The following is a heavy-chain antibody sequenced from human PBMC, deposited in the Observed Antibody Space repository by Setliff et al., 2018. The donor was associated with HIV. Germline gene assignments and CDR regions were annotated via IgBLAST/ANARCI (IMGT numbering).Heavy chain of an antibody. CDR2: TSFRGTSE. J-gene: IGHJ3*01. D-gene: IGHD4-17*01. V-gene: IGHV3-30*04. Sequence: GGSLRLSCATSGFAFSNYIMHWVRQAPGKGLEWLAVTSFRGTSEYYAGSVKGRFTISTDNSRGTMYLQMDSLRPEDTAVYYCARETPDYNDSPCGFDFWGQGTMVT. CDR1: GFAFSNYI. CDR3: ARETPDYNDSPCGFDF.